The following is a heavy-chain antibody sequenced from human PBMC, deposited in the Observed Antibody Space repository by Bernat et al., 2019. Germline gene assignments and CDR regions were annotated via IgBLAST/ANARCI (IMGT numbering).Heavy chain of an antibody. V-gene: IGHV3-48*03. J-gene: IGHJ4*02. CDR1: GFTFSSYE. Sequence: EVQLVESGGGLVQPGGSLRLSCAASGFTFSSYEMNWVRQAPGKGLEWVSSISSSSSYIYYADSVKGRFTISRDNAKNSLYLQMNSLRAEDTAVYYCARDRAYFVWLADYWGQGTLVTVSS. CDR3: ARDRAYFVWLADY. CDR2: ISSSSSYI. D-gene: IGHD3-9*01.